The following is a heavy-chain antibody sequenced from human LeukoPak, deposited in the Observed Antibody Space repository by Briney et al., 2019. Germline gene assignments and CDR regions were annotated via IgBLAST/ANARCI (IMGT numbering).Heavy chain of an antibody. V-gene: IGHV3-30*04. Sequence: GGSLRLSCAASGFTISSYAMHWVRQTPGKGLEWVSVISYDGSNKYYADSVRGRFTISRDNSKNTLYLQMNSLRAEDTAVYYCARAPLPGYSYGYGDYWGQGTLVTVSS. CDR1: GFTISSYA. J-gene: IGHJ4*02. D-gene: IGHD5-18*01. CDR2: ISYDGSNK. CDR3: ARAPLPGYSYGYGDY.